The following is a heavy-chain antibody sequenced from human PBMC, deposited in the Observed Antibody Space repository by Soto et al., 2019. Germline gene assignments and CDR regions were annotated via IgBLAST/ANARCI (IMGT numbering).Heavy chain of an antibody. CDR3: ARHRLGGSYDY. Sequence: QVQLQESGPGLVKPSETLSLTCTVSGGSISSYYWSWIRQPPGKGLEWIGYIYYSGSTNYNPSLMSRSTISVATPKNQFPLKLSSVTAADTAVYYCARHRLGGSYDYWGQGTLVTVSS. CDR2: IYYSGST. CDR1: GGSISSYY. D-gene: IGHD1-26*01. J-gene: IGHJ4*02. V-gene: IGHV4-59*08.